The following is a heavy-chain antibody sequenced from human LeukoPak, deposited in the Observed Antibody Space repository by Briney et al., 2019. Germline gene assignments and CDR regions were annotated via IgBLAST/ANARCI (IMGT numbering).Heavy chain of an antibody. V-gene: IGHV4-59*01. Sequence: SETLSLTCTVSGGSISSYYWSWIRQPPGKGLEWIGYIYYSGSTNYNPSLKSRVTISVDTSKNQFSLKLSSVTAADTAVYYCARVEEAGGSSWGGRNYYYYYVDVWGKGTTVTISS. CDR2: IYYSGST. J-gene: IGHJ6*03. CDR3: ARVEEAGGSSWGGRNYYYYYVDV. D-gene: IGHD6-13*01. CDR1: GGSISSYY.